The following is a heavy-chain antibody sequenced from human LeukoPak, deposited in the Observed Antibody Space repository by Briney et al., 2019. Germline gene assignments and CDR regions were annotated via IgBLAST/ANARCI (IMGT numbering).Heavy chain of an antibody. CDR3: AKLFVGATYYFDY. CDR2: ISGSGGST. Sequence: GGSLRLSCAASGFTFSSYAMSWVRQAPGKGLEWVSAISGSGGSTYYADSVKGRFTISRDNSKNTLYLQMNSLRAEATAVYYCAKLFVGATYYFDYWGQGTLVTVSS. J-gene: IGHJ4*02. D-gene: IGHD1-26*01. V-gene: IGHV3-23*01. CDR1: GFTFSSYA.